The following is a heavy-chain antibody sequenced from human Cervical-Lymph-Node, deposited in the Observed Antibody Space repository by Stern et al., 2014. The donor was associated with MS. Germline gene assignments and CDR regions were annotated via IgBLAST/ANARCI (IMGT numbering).Heavy chain of an antibody. D-gene: IGHD3-22*01. CDR3: AREGVDYYDSSGTLDY. V-gene: IGHV3-30*04. CDR2: ISYDGSDK. CDR1: GFTFSSYT. Sequence: QMQLVQSGGGVVQPGRSLRLSCAASGFTFSSYTMHWVRQAPGQGLEWVAVISYDGSDKYYADSMKGRFTISRDNSKNTLYLQMNSLRAEDTAVYYCAREGVDYYDSSGTLDYWGQGTLVTVSS. J-gene: IGHJ4*02.